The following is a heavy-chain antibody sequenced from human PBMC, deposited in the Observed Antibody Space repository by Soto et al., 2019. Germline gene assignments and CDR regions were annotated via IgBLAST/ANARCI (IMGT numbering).Heavy chain of an antibody. CDR3: AKDLASMVRGVIRY. CDR1: GFTFSSYA. D-gene: IGHD3-10*01. Sequence: GGSRLSCAASGFTFSSYAMSWVRQAPGKGLEWVSAISGSGGSTYYADSVKGRFTISRDNSKNTLYLQMNSLRAEDTAVYYCAKDLASMVRGVIRYWGQGTLVTVSS. CDR2: ISGSGGST. V-gene: IGHV3-23*01. J-gene: IGHJ4*02.